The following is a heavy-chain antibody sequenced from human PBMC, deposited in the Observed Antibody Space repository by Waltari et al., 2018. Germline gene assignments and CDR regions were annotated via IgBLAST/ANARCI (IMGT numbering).Heavy chain of an antibody. J-gene: IGHJ4*02. Sequence: EVQLVESGGGLVQPGWSLSLACAASGFTFTSYAMSWVRQATGKGLEWVSAISDGGGNTYYADSIKGRFTISRDNSKNTLYLQMKSLRIEDTAVYHCARAVEPDYWGQGTLVTVSS. CDR1: GFTFTSYA. V-gene: IGHV3-23*04. D-gene: IGHD2-15*01. CDR2: ISDGGGNT. CDR3: ARAVEPDY.